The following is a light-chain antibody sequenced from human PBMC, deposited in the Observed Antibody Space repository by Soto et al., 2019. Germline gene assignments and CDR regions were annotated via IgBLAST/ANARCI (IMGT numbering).Light chain of an antibody. J-gene: IGKJ4*01. Sequence: EIVLTQSPATLSVSPGERATLSCRASQSISRTLAWYQQKSGQPPRLLIYDASPRATGFPARFSGSGSGTEFTLTISSLQSEDFAVYYCQQYNNWPLTFGGGTTVEIK. CDR2: DAS. CDR1: QSISRT. V-gene: IGKV3D-15*01. CDR3: QQYNNWPLT.